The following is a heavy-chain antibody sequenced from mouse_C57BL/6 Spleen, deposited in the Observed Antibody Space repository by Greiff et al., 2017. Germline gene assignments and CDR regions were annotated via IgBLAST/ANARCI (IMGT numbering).Heavy chain of an antibody. J-gene: IGHJ3*01. CDR1: GYTFTSYR. Sequence: QVQLQQPGAELVKPGASVKLSCKASGYTFTSYRMHWVKQRPGQGLAWIGMIHPNSGSTNYNEKFKGKATLTVDKSSSTAYMQLSSLTSEDSAVYYCARSGVSGLPWFAYWGQGTLVTVSA. CDR3: ARSGVSGLPWFAY. D-gene: IGHD2-4*01. CDR2: IHPNSGST. V-gene: IGHV1-64*01.